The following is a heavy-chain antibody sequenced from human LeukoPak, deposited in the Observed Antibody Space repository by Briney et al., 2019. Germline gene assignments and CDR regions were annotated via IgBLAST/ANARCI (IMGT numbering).Heavy chain of an antibody. CDR1: GYTFTSYG. CDR3: AILSRYSSSSGEDY. CDR2: ISAYNGNT. Sequence: GASVKVSCKASGYTFTSYGISWARQAPGQGLEWMGWISAYNGNTNYAQKLQGRVTMTTDTSTSTAYMELRSLRSGDTAVYYCAILSRYSSSSGEDYWGQGTLVTVSS. J-gene: IGHJ4*02. V-gene: IGHV1-18*01. D-gene: IGHD6-6*01.